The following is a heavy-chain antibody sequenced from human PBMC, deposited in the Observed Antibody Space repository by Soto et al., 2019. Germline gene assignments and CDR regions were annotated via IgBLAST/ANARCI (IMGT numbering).Heavy chain of an antibody. J-gene: IGHJ4*02. Sequence: PSETLSLTCTVSGGSISSSSYYWGWIRQPPGKGLEWIGSIYYSGSTYYNPSLKSRVTISVDTSKNQFSLKLSSVAAADTAVYYCARQGADIVVVVAAILTPDFDYWGQGTLVTVSS. CDR1: GGSISSSSYY. CDR3: ARQGADIVVVVAAILTPDFDY. D-gene: IGHD2-15*01. V-gene: IGHV4-39*01. CDR2: IYYSGST.